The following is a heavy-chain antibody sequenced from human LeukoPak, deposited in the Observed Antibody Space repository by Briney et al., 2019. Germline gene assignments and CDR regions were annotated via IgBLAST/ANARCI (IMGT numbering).Heavy chain of an antibody. D-gene: IGHD3-10*01. J-gene: IGHJ6*03. CDR3: ARVIRGVPTGDYYCMDV. CDR1: GFTFRSYW. V-gene: IGHV3-7*01. CDR2: IKEDGSEK. Sequence: PGGSLRLSCAVSGFTFRSYWMNWVRQAPGKGLEWVANIKEDGSEKFYVDSVRGRFTISRDNAKNSLYLQMNSLRAEDTAVYYCARVIRGVPTGDYYCMDVWGKGTTVTISS.